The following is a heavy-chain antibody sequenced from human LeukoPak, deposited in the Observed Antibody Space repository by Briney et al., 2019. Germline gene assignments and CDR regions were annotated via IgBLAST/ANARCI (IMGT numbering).Heavy chain of an antibody. V-gene: IGHV3-23*01. CDR2: ISGSGGST. D-gene: IGHD2-15*01. CDR1: GFTFGSYA. Sequence: GGSLRLSCAASGFTFGSYAMTWVRQAPGKGLEWVSAISGSGGSTYYADSVKGRFTISRDNSKNTLYLQMNSLRAEDTAVYYCVRADCSGGSCVFDYWGQGTLVTVSS. CDR3: VRADCSGGSCVFDY. J-gene: IGHJ4*02.